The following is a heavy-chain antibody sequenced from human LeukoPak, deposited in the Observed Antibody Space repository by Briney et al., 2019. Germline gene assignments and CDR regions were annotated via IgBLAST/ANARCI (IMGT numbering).Heavy chain of an antibody. CDR2: IYYSGST. D-gene: IGHD3-10*01. V-gene: IGHV4-59*07. CDR1: GGSISIYY. J-gene: IGHJ4*02. Sequence: SDTLSLTCTVSGGSISIYYWSWLRQSPGKGLEWLGHIYYSGSTNYNPSLKSRVTISVDTSKNQFSLKLSSVTAADTAVYYCASNGDLDYPYYFDYWGQGTLVTVSS. CDR3: ASNGDLDYPYYFDY.